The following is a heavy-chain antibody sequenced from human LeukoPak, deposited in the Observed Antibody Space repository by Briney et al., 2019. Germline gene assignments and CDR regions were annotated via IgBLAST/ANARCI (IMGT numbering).Heavy chain of an antibody. V-gene: IGHV1-46*03. CDR3: ARDQSGYYDFWSGDPSMVRKYYFDY. D-gene: IGHD3-3*01. Sequence: ASVKVSCKASGYTFTSYYMHWVRQAPGQGLEWMGIINPSGGSTSYAQKFQGRVTMTRDTSTSTVYMELSSLRSEDTAVYYCARDQSGYYDFWSGDPSMVRKYYFDYWGQGTLVTVSP. J-gene: IGHJ4*02. CDR1: GYTFTSYY. CDR2: INPSGGST.